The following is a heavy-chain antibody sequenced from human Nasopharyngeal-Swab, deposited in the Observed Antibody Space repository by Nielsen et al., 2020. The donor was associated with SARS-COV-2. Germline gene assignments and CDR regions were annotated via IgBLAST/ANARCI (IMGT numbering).Heavy chain of an antibody. CDR3: ARQRNHVFDI. V-gene: IGHV4-39*01. CDR2: ICSGGTT. J-gene: IGHJ3*02. Sequence: WIRQPPGKGLEWIGSICSGGTTYYNASLKSRVTISVDTSESQFSLKLPSVTAADTAMYYCARQRNHVFDIWSQGTMVTVSS.